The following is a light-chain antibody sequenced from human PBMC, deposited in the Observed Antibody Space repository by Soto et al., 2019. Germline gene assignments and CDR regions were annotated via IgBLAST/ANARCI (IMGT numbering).Light chain of an antibody. CDR1: QSISSW. Sequence: SPFTLPVPISHRVQINCRASQSISSWLAWYQQKPGKAPKLLIYKASSLESGVPSRFSGSGSGTEYTLTVTSLQPDDFATYYCQQYNSSPTLGGGTKV. J-gene: IGKJ4*01. CDR3: QQYNSSPT. V-gene: IGKV1-5*03. CDR2: KAS.